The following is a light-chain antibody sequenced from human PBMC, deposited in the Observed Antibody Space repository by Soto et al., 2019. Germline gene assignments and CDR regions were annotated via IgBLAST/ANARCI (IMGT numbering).Light chain of an antibody. V-gene: IGKV3-20*01. CDR1: QSVSSTS. J-gene: IGKJ2*01. CDR2: GAS. Sequence: EIVLTQSPGTLSLSPGERATLSCRASQSVSSTSLAWYQQKPGQSPRFLIYGASTRAAGIPDRFSGGGSGTDFTLTISRLEPEDFAVYFCQQYESSPYTFGQGTKLDIK. CDR3: QQYESSPYT.